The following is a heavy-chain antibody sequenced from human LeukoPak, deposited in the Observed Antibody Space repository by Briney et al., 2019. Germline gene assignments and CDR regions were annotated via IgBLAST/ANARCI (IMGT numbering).Heavy chain of an antibody. V-gene: IGHV1-69*04. Sequence: SVKVSFKASGGTFSSYAISWVRQAPGQGLEWMGRIIPILGIANYAQKFQGRVTITADKSTSTAYMELSSLRSEDTAVYYCARASMVSGDAFDIWGQGTMVTVSS. CDR2: IIPILGIA. CDR3: ARASMVSGDAFDI. D-gene: IGHD3-10*01. CDR1: GGTFSSYA. J-gene: IGHJ3*02.